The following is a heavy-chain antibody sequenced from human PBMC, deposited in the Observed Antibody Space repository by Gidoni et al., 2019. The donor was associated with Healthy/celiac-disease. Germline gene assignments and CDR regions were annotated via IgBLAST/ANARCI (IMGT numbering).Heavy chain of an antibody. CDR2: ISAYNGNT. V-gene: IGHV1-18*01. J-gene: IGHJ4*02. CDR1: GYTFTSYG. D-gene: IGHD2-2*01. CDR3: ARDCRSRYCSSTSSYLEDY. Sequence: QVQLVQSGAEVKKPGASVKVSCKASGYTFTSYGISWVRQAPGQGLEWMGWISAYNGNTNYAQKLQGRVTMTTDTSTSTAYMELRSLRSDDTAVYYCARDCRSRYCSSTSSYLEDYWGQGTLVTVSS.